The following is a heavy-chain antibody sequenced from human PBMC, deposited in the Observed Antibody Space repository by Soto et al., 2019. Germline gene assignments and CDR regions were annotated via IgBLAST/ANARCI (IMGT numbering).Heavy chain of an antibody. Sequence: GASVKVSCKTSGYTFASYGISWVRQAPGQGLEWMGWISPYNYNKYYGEKVRDRVALTIDTSTSTAYMELTNLESDDTAVYFCTRDWAGDYRDSSGSYYFDYWGQGTLVTVSS. CDR1: GYTFASYG. CDR2: ISPYNYNK. V-gene: IGHV1-18*01. J-gene: IGHJ4*02. CDR3: TRDWAGDYRDSSGSYYFDY. D-gene: IGHD3-22*01.